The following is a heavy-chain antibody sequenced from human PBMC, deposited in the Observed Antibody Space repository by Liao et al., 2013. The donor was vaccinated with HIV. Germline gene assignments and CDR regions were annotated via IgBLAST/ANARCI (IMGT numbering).Heavy chain of an antibody. D-gene: IGHD4-17*01. Sequence: QVQLQESGPGLVKPSETLSLTCTVSGDSISSYYWTWIRQAPGKGLEWIGYIYHSGSTNYNPSLKSRVTISVDTSKSQFSLRLNSVTAADTAVYYCARVSEDYGDYDAFDIWGQGTMVIVSS. CDR2: IYHSGST. V-gene: IGHV4-59*01. CDR3: ARVSEDYGDYDAFDI. CDR1: GDSISSYY. J-gene: IGHJ3*02.